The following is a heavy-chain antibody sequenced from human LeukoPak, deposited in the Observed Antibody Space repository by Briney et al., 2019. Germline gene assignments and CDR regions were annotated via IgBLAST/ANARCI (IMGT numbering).Heavy chain of an antibody. D-gene: IGHD1-26*01. V-gene: IGHV1-69*04. J-gene: IGHJ4*02. CDR3: AREDHSRSYDY. CDR2: IIPILGIA. Sequence: SVKVSCKASGGTFSSYAISWVRQAPGQGLEWMGRIIPILGIANYAQKFQGRVTMTRDTSISTAYMELSRLRSDDTAVYYCAREDHSRSYDYWGQGTLVTVSS. CDR1: GGTFSSYA.